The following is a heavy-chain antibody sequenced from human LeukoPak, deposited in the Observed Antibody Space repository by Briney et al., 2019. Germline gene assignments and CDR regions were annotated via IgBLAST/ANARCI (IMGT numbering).Heavy chain of an antibody. CDR2: INHSGST. V-gene: IGHV4-34*01. Sequence: PSETLSLTCAVYGRSFSGYYWSWIRQPPGKGLEWIGEINHSGSTNYNPSLKSRITISVDTSKNQFSLKLSSVTAADTAVYYCARGRYGEAAAGTNWFDPWGQGTLVTVSS. CDR3: ARGRYGEAAAGTNWFDP. D-gene: IGHD6-13*01. J-gene: IGHJ5*02. CDR1: GRSFSGYY.